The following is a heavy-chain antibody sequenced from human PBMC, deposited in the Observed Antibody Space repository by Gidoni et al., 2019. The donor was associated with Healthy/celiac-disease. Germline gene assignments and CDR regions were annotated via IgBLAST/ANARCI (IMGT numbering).Heavy chain of an antibody. Sequence: EVQLVESGGGLVKPGGSLRLSCAASGFTFRSYSMNWVRQAQGKGLEWVSSISSSSSYIYYADSGKGRFTISRDNAKNSLYLQRNSLRDEDTAVYYCARDGDGYPRGYFDRWGRGTLVTVSS. CDR1: GFTFRSYS. CDR3: ARDGDGYPRGYFDR. V-gene: IGHV3-21*01. J-gene: IGHJ2*01. CDR2: ISSSSSYI. D-gene: IGHD5-12*01.